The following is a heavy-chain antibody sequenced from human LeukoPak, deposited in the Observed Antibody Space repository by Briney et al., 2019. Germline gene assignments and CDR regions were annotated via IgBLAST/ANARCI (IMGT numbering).Heavy chain of an antibody. V-gene: IGHV3-30*02. J-gene: IGHJ5*02. CDR3: ANDPGIAARPVWFDP. D-gene: IGHD6-6*01. Sequence: GGSLRLSCATSGFTFSSYGMHWVRQAPGKGLEWVAFIRYDGSNKYYADSVKGRFTISRDNSKNTLYLQMNSLRAEDTAVYYCANDPGIAARPVWFDPWGQGTLVTVSS. CDR2: IRYDGSNK. CDR1: GFTFSSYG.